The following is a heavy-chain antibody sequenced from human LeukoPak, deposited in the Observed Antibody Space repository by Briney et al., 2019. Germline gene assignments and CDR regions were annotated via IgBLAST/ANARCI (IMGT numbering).Heavy chain of an antibody. V-gene: IGHV1-2*02. Sequence: ASVKVSCKASGYTFSAYYIHCVRQAPGQGLYLIGCTNPHSGNTNYAQKFQGRVTMTKDTSITTAYMELTRLGSDDTAVYYCARDFSISWSNWFDPWGQGTLVTVSS. CDR3: ARDFSISWSNWFDP. CDR1: GYTFSAYY. J-gene: IGHJ5*02. D-gene: IGHD6-13*01. CDR2: TNPHSGNT.